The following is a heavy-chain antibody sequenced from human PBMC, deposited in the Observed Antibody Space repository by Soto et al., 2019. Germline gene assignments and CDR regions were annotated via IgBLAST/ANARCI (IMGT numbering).Heavy chain of an antibody. CDR1: GYSFTSYW. CDR2: IDPSDSYT. CDR3: ARSAIRYYDSSGYTPGVFDY. V-gene: IGHV5-10-1*01. Sequence: PGESLKISCKGSGYSFTSYWISWVRQMPGKGLEWMGRIDPSDSYTNYSPSFQGHVTISADKSISTAYLQWSSLKASDTAMYYCARSAIRYYDSSGYTPGVFDYWGQGTLVTRLL. D-gene: IGHD3-22*01. J-gene: IGHJ4*02.